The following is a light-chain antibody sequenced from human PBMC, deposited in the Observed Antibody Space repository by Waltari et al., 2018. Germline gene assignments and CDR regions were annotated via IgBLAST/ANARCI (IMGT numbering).Light chain of an antibody. CDR3: QQYNYYWT. CDR2: KAS. CDR1: QSNSYW. V-gene: IGKV1-5*03. J-gene: IGKJ1*01. Sequence: DIQMTQSPSTLSASVGDRVTITCRASQSNSYWLVWYQQKPGKAPKLLIYKASTLETGVPSRFSGSGSGTEFTLTISNLQPDDFATYYCQQYNYYWTFGQGTKVEI.